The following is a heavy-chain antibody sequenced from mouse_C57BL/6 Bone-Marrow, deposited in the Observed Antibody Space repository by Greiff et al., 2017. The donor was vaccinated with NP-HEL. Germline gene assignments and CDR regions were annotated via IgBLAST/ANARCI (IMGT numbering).Heavy chain of an antibody. V-gene: IGHV3-8*01. J-gene: IGHJ1*03. D-gene: IGHD1-1*01. CDR1: GYSITSDY. CDR3: ARYYYGSDWYFDV. CDR2: ISYSGST. Sequence: EVKVVESGPGLAKPSQTLSLTCSVTGYSITSDYWNWIRKFPGNKLEYMGYISYSGSTYYNPSLKSRISITRDTSKNQYYLQLNSVTTEDTATYYCARYYYGSDWYFDVWGTGTTVTVSS.